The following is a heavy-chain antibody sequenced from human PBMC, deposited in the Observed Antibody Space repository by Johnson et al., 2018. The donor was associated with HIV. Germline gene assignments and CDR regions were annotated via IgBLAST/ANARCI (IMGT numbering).Heavy chain of an antibody. V-gene: IGHV3-13*01. Sequence: VQLVESGGGLVQPGGSLRLSCAASGFTFSSYDMHWVRQATGKGLEWVSAIGTAGDTYYPGSVKGRFTISRENAKNYLYLQMNSLRAGDTDVYYCARGYSSSSDDAFDIWGQGTLVTVSS. CDR1: GFTFSSYD. CDR2: IGTAGDT. J-gene: IGHJ3*02. D-gene: IGHD6-13*01. CDR3: ARGYSSSSDDAFDI.